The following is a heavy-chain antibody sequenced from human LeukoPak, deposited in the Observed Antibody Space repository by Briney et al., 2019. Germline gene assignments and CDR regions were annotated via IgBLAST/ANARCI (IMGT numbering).Heavy chain of an antibody. J-gene: IGHJ4*02. D-gene: IGHD3-22*01. CDR3: ARLYDSSAYLFDY. V-gene: IGHV3-33*01. CDR1: GFTFSSYG. CDR2: IWYDGSNT. Sequence: GGSLRLSCAASGFTFSSYGMHWVRQAPGKGLEWVAMIWYDGSNTYYADSVKGRFTISRDNSKNTLFLQMDSLRAEDTAVYYCARLYDSSAYLFDYWGQGTLVTVSS.